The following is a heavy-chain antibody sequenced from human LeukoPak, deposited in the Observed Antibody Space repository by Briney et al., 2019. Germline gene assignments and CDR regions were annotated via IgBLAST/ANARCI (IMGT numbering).Heavy chain of an antibody. J-gene: IGHJ4*02. V-gene: IGHV3-74*03. D-gene: IGHD2-15*01. CDR3: TRSGYSNGYDY. Sequence: PGGSLRLSCVASGFTFSRHWMHWVRQAPGKGLMAVSRITPDGNAAAYADSVKRRFTISRDNAKNTLYLEMNSLTAEDTALYHCTRSGYSNGYDYWGQGTLVTVSS. CDR2: ITPDGNAA. CDR1: GFTFSRHW.